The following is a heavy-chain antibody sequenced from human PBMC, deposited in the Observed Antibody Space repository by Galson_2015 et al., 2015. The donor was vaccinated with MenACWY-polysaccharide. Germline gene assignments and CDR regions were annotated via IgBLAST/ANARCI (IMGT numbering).Heavy chain of an antibody. CDR3: ARSERMDV. D-gene: IGHD3-3*01. J-gene: IGHJ6*02. V-gene: IGHV3-7*01. CDR2: IKKDGTEK. CDR1: GFTFTTYW. Sequence: SLRLSCAASGFTFTTYWMTWVRQAPGKGLEWVANIKKDGTEKYYADSVKGRFTISRDNAKNSLDLQMDSLRDEDTARYYCARSERMDVWGQGTTGTVSS.